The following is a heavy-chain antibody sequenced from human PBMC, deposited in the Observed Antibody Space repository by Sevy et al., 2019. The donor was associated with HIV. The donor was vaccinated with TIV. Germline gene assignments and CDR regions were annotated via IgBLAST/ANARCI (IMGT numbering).Heavy chain of an antibody. CDR3: ARPYRTDPFYYSGSGGYYYPRYFDY. CDR1: GFTFSNYW. Sequence: GGSQRLSCAASGFTFSNYWMSWVRQAPGKGLEWVANIKQDRSEKYYVDSVKGRFTISRDNAKNSLYLQMNSLRADDTAVYYCARPYRTDPFYYSGSGGYYYPRYFDYWGQGTLVTVSS. D-gene: IGHD3-22*01. J-gene: IGHJ4*02. V-gene: IGHV3-7*01. CDR2: IKQDRSEK.